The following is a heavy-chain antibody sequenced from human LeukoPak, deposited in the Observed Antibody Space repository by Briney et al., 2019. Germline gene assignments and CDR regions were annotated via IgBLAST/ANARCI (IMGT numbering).Heavy chain of an antibody. CDR3: ARDGGLAFSRGVNFDY. J-gene: IGHJ4*02. D-gene: IGHD3-10*01. CDR1: GGSISSSSYY. Sequence: PSETLSLTCTVSGGSISSSSYYWGWIRQPPGKGLEWIGSIYYSGSTYYNPSLKSRVTISVDTSKNQFSLKLSSVTAADTAVYYCARDGGLAFSRGVNFDYWGQGTLVTVPS. V-gene: IGHV4-39*07. CDR2: IYYSGST.